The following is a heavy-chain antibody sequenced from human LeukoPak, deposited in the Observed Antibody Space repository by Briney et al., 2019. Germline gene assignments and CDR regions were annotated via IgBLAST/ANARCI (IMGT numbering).Heavy chain of an antibody. CDR2: INPNSGGT. J-gene: IGHJ3*02. CDR1: GYTFTGYY. CDR3: ARVTILWFGAPAPDAFDI. D-gene: IGHD3-10*01. Sequence: RASVKVSCKASGYTFTGYYMHWVRQAPGQGLEWMGWINPNSGGTNYAQKFQGRVTMTRDTSISTAYMELSRLRSDDTAVYYCARVTILWFGAPAPDAFDIWGQGTMVTVSS. V-gene: IGHV1-2*02.